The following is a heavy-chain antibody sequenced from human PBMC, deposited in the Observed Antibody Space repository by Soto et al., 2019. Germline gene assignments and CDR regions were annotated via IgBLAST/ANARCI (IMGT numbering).Heavy chain of an antibody. J-gene: IGHJ5*02. CDR2: IYYSGST. CDR3: AREGGYSYGNWFDP. Sequence: QVQLQESGPGLVKPSETLSLTCTVSGGSISSYYWSWIRQPPGKGLEWIGYIYYSGSTNYNPSLKSRGTISVDTSKNQFSLKLSSVTAADTAVYYCAREGGYSYGNWFDPWGQGTLVTVSS. CDR1: GGSISSYY. D-gene: IGHD5-18*01. V-gene: IGHV4-59*01.